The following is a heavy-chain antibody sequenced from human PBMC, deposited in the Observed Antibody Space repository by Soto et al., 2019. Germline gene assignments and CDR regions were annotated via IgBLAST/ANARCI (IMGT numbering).Heavy chain of an antibody. CDR1: GCTFSSYA. D-gene: IGHD3-22*01. Sequence: ASVKVSCKASGCTFSSYAISWVRQAPGQGLEWMGGIIPIFGTANYAQKFQGRVTITADKSTSTAYMELSSLRSEDTAVYYCARDFTGYYDSSGYFWFDPWGQGTLVTVSS. CDR2: IIPIFGTA. CDR3: ARDFTGYYDSSGYFWFDP. J-gene: IGHJ5*02. V-gene: IGHV1-69*06.